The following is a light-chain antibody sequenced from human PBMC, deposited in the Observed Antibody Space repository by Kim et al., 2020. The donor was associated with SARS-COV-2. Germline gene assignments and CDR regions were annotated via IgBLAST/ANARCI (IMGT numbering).Light chain of an antibody. CDR2: QDT. V-gene: IGLV3-1*01. J-gene: IGLJ2*01. CDR1: KLGDKY. Sequence: SYELTQPPSVSVSPGQTASITCSGDKLGDKYVSWYQQKAGQSPMMVIFQDTKRPSGIPVRLSGSNSGNTATLTIRGSQAVRQAAYYCQAWVSSTLVFGGGTQLTVL. CDR3: QAWVSSTLV.